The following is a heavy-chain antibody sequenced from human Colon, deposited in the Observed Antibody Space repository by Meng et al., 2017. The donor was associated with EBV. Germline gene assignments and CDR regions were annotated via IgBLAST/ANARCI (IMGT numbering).Heavy chain of an antibody. CDR3: ASLYGDSSVWYLDL. CDR2: IYYSGST. V-gene: IGHV4-31*03. D-gene: IGHD4-17*01. Sequence: QVQVQESCPGLVKPSQTLPLTCTVSGGSMSSGDYFWNWIRQHPGKGLECIGYIYYSGSTYYNPSLKSRVIISVDTSKNQFSLRLNSVTAADTAVYYCASLYGDSSVWYLDLWGRGTLVTVSS. J-gene: IGHJ2*01. CDR1: GGSMSSGDYF.